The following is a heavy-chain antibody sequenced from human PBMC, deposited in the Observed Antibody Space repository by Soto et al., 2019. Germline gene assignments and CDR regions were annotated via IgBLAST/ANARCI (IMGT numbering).Heavy chain of an antibody. CDR3: AKAQGGSYFEY. D-gene: IGHD2-15*01. Sequence: GGSLTLSCAASGFTFSSNAMSCVRQAPGKGLEWVSGISSSGGITYYADSVKGRFTISIDNSKNMLYLQMNNLRAEDTAVYYCAKAQGGSYFEYWGQGTMVTVSS. CDR2: ISSSGGIT. CDR1: GFTFSSNA. V-gene: IGHV3-23*01. J-gene: IGHJ4*02.